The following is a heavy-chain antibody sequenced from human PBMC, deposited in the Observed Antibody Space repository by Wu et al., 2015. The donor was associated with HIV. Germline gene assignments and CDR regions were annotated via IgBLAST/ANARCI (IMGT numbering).Heavy chain of an antibody. CDR2: INPSSGGT. Sequence: QVQLVQSGAEVKKPGASVKVSCKASGYTFTGYYMHWVRQAPGQGLEWMGWINPSSGGTNYAQKFQGRVTMTRDTSISTAYMELSRLRSDDTAVYSCARGHITMVRGKSAHFDYWGQGTLVTVSS. J-gene: IGHJ4*02. V-gene: IGHV1-2*02. D-gene: IGHD3-10*01. CDR3: ARGHITMVRGKSAHFDY. CDR1: GYTFTGYY.